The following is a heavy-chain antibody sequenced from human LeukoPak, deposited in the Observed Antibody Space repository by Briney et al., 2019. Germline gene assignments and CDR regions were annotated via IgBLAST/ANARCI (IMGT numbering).Heavy chain of an antibody. V-gene: IGHV3-30-3*01. D-gene: IGHD1-26*01. CDR1: GFTFSSYA. Sequence: PGGSLRLSCAASGFTFSSYAMHWVRQAPGKGLEWVAVISYDGSNKYYADSVKGRFTISRDNSKNTLYLQMNSLRAEGTAVYYCARAYRIVVGATGDFDYWGQGTLVTVSS. CDR2: ISYDGSNK. J-gene: IGHJ4*02. CDR3: ARAYRIVVGATGDFDY.